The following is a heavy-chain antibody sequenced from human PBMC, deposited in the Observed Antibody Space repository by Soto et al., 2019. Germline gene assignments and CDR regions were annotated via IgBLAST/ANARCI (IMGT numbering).Heavy chain of an antibody. D-gene: IGHD6-25*01. Sequence: LSLTCTVSGDSISRYYWTWIRQPPGKGLEYIGFIYSGGSAKYNPALRSRVTISVDTSQNLFSLRLSSVTAADTAVYFCARATSSTDSGLDSWGQGTLVTVSS. CDR3: ARATSSTDSGLDS. V-gene: IGHV4-59*01. CDR1: GDSISRYY. J-gene: IGHJ4*02. CDR2: IYSGGSA.